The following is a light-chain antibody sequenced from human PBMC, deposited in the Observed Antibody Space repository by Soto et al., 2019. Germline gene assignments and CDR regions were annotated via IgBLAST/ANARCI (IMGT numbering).Light chain of an antibody. J-gene: IGKJ4*01. Sequence: EIVLPQYTGTLSFAPGERATLSCRASQSVSSSYLAWYQQKPGQAPRLLIYDASNRATGIPARFSGSGSGTDFTLTISSLEPEDFAVYYCQHRSNWPPGLTFGGGTKVDI. CDR1: QSVSSSY. CDR3: QHRSNWPPGLT. CDR2: DAS. V-gene: IGKV3D-20*02.